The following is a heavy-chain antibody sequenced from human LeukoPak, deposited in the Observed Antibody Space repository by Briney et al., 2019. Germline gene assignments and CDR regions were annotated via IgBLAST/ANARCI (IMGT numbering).Heavy chain of an antibody. J-gene: IGHJ5*02. CDR1: GGSITSSSHY. Sequence: SETLSLTCSVSGGSITSSSHYWGWIRQPPGKGLQWIGLIYYDGSAYYNLSLKSRLTISIDTSKNQFSLKLSSVTAADTAVYYCARERDYYDSSGMAFDPWGQGTLVTVSS. D-gene: IGHD3-22*01. CDR3: ARERDYYDSSGMAFDP. CDR2: IYYDGSA. V-gene: IGHV4-39*02.